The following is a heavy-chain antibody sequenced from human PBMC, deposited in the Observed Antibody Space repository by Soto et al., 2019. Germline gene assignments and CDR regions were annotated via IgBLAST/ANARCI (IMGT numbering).Heavy chain of an antibody. D-gene: IGHD1-26*01. CDR2: VIPIFGTS. CDR1: GGTFSSYA. V-gene: IGHV1-69*01. J-gene: IGHJ6*02. CDR3: ATNHSSKWETPYYYSCAMDV. Sequence: QVQLVQSGAEVKKPGSSVKVSCKASGGTFSSYAISWVRQAPGQGLEWMGGVIPIFGTSNYAQKFQGRVTITADESTSTAYMELSSLRSEDTAVYYCATNHSSKWETPYYYSCAMDVWGQGTTVTVSS.